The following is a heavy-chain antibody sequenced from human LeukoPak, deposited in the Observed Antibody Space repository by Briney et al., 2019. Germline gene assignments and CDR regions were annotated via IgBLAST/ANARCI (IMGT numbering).Heavy chain of an antibody. D-gene: IGHD2-15*01. CDR1: AFTFSNAW. CDR2: IKSKTDGGTT. V-gene: IGHV3-15*01. CDR3: TTEERVSSGYCSGGSCYIDY. J-gene: IGHJ4*02. Sequence: GGSLRLSCAASAFTFSNAWMNWVRQAPGKGLEWVGRIKSKTDGGTTDYAAPVKGRFTISRDDSKNTLYLQMNSLKTEDTAVYYCTTEERVSSGYCSGGSCYIDYWGQGTLGTVSS.